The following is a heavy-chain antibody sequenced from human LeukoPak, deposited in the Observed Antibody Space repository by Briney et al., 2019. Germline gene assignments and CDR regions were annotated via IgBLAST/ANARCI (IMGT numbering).Heavy chain of an antibody. Sequence: SETLSLTCTVSGGSISSSSYYWGWIRQPPGKGLEWIGSIYYSGSTYYNPSIKSRVTISVDTSKNQFSLKLSSVTAADTAVYYCARRVGGYDSSGYWVFDYWGQGTLVTVSS. D-gene: IGHD3-22*01. V-gene: IGHV4-39*01. CDR2: IYYSGST. J-gene: IGHJ4*02. CDR3: ARRVGGYDSSGYWVFDY. CDR1: GGSISSSSYY.